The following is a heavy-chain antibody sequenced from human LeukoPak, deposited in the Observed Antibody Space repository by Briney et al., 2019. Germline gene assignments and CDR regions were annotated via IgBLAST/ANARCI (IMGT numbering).Heavy chain of an antibody. J-gene: IGHJ3*02. CDR3: ASTHSMYCGGDCYSGTSDAFDI. V-gene: IGHV1-69*04. Sequence: WASVTVSCKASGGTFSSYAMSWVRQAPGQGLEWMGRIIPILGIANYAQKFQGRVTITADKSTSTAYMELSSLRSEDTAVYYCASTHSMYCGGDCYSGTSDAFDIWGQGTMVTVSS. CDR2: IIPILGIA. D-gene: IGHD2-21*02. CDR1: GGTFSSYA.